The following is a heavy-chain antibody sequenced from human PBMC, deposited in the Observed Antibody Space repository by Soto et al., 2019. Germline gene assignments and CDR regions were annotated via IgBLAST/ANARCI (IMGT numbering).Heavy chain of an antibody. CDR2: ISNSGRTI. V-gene: IGHV3-11*01. Sequence: QVHLVESGGALVKPGGSLRLSCAASGFTLSDSYMSWIRQAPGKGLEWLSYISNSGRTINYADSVKGRFTISRDNAKNLLYLQLNSLRGEDTAVYYCARDWVAWFDPWGQGTLVTVSS. CDR3: ARDWVAWFDP. D-gene: IGHD2-21*01. J-gene: IGHJ5*02. CDR1: GFTLSDSY.